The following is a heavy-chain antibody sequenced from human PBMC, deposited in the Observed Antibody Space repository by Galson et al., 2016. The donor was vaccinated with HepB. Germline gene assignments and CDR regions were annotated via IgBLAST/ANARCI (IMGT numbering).Heavy chain of an antibody. CDR1: GFTFDDYV. V-gene: IGHV3-11*01. CDR3: AKGISSNNAPTYSDYHGMNV. Sequence: SLRLSCADSGFTFDDYVMHWVRQAPGKGLEWLSFMDISGRFSYYSDSVKGRFTISRDNAKSSLYLQMNSLRAEDTAVYYCAKGISSNNAPTYSDYHGMNVGGKGTTVSDSS. J-gene: IGHJ6*04. CDR2: MDISGRFS. D-gene: IGHD3-3*02.